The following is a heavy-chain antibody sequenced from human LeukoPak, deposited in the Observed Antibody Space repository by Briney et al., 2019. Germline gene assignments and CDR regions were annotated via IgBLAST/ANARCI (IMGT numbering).Heavy chain of an antibody. J-gene: IGHJ3*02. D-gene: IGHD2-15*01. V-gene: IGHV3-53*01. Sequence: QSGGSLRLSCAASGFTVSDKDMSWVRQAPGKGLEWVLVIYSGGRTNYADSVKGRLTVSRDNSENTLYLQINSLRAEDTAVYYCARFATWAFDIWGQGTMVTVSS. CDR2: IYSGGRT. CDR1: GFTVSDKD. CDR3: ARFATWAFDI.